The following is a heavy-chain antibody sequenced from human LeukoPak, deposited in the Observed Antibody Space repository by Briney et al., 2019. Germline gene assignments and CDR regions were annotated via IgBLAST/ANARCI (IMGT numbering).Heavy chain of an antibody. Sequence: QAGGSLRLSCAASGFTFSSYAMSWVRQAPGKGLEWVSAISGSGGSTYYADYVKGRFTISRDNSKNTLYLQMNTLRAEDTAVYYCAKDLGLLWFGELLQPPLDPWGQGTLVTVSS. J-gene: IGHJ5*02. D-gene: IGHD3-10*01. CDR2: ISGSGGST. CDR1: GFTFSSYA. CDR3: AKDLGLLWFGELLQPPLDP. V-gene: IGHV3-23*01.